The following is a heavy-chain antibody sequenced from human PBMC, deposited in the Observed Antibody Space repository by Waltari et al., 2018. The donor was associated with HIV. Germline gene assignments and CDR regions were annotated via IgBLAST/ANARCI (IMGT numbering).Heavy chain of an antibody. CDR1: GGSVSTGTYY. CDR3: ASHGDYYDRSGFYFDH. J-gene: IGHJ4*02. D-gene: IGHD3-22*01. Sequence: HLQESGPRLAKPSETLSPTCSVSGGSVSTGTYYWSWIRQPPGKGLEWIGYISYSGSTNYNPSLKSRVTVSVDTSKNQVSLKLNSLTAADTAVYYCASHGDYYDRSGFYFDHWGQGTLVTVSS. V-gene: IGHV4-61*01. CDR2: ISYSGST.